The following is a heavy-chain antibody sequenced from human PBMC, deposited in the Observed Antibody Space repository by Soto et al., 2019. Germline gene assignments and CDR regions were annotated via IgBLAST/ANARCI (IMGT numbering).Heavy chain of an antibody. Sequence: PGGSLRLSCAASGFTFSNYGMHWVRQAPGKGLEWVAVIWYDGSNTYYAVSLKGRLTISRDNSKNTVYLQMNSLRDEDTAVYYCARGFGSYGYSGINYWGPGTLVNVSS. CDR2: IWYDGSNT. CDR3: ARGFGSYGYSGINY. J-gene: IGHJ4*02. CDR1: GFTFSNYG. D-gene: IGHD5-18*01. V-gene: IGHV3-33*01.